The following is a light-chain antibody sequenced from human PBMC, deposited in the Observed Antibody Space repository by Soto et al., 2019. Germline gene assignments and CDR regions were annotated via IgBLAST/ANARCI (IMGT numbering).Light chain of an antibody. Sequence: EIVLTQSPATLALSPGERATLSCRASQSVTTYFAWYQQKPGQAPRLLIYDASNRATGIPARFSGSGSGTDFTLTISSLEPDDFAVYYCQQRGKWPVTFGQGTRVDIK. CDR3: QQRGKWPVT. CDR2: DAS. CDR1: QSVTTY. V-gene: IGKV3-11*01. J-gene: IGKJ1*01.